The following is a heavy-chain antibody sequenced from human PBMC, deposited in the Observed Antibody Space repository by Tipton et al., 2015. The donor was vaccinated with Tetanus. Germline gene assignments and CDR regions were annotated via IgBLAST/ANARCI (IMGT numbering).Heavy chain of an antibody. D-gene: IGHD3-3*01. CDR3: ARTNVKTGSYYDFWSGYYHSAEYYFDY. CDR2: MNPNSGNT. CDR1: GYTFTSYD. Sequence: QLVQSGAEVKKPGASVKVSCKASGYTFTSYDINWVRQATGQGLEWMGWMNPNSGNTGYAQKFQGRVTMTRNTSISTAYMELSSLRSEDTAVYYCARTNVKTGSYYDFWSGYYHSAEYYFDYWGQGTLVTVSS. J-gene: IGHJ4*02. V-gene: IGHV1-8*01.